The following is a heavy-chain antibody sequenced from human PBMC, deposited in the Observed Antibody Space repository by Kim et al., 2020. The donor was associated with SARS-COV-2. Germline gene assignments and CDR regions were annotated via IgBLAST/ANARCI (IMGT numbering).Heavy chain of an antibody. CDR2: ISYDGSNK. CDR1: GFTFSSYA. D-gene: IGHD6-19*01. Sequence: GGSLRRSCAASGFTFSSYAMHWVRQAPGKGLEWVAVISYDGSNKYYADSVKGRFTISRDNSKNTLYLQMNSLRAEDTAVYYCARGTAGTYYYGMDVWGQGTTVTVSS. V-gene: IGHV3-30*04. CDR3: ARGTAGTYYYGMDV. J-gene: IGHJ6*02.